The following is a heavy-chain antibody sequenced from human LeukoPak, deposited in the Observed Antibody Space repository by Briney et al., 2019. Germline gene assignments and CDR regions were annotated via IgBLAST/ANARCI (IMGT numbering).Heavy chain of an antibody. V-gene: IGHV4-39*07. CDR1: GGSISGSSYY. J-gene: IGHJ4*02. CDR2: IYYSGST. Sequence: SETLSLTCTVSGGSISGSSYYWGWIRQPPRKGLEWIGYIYYSGSTYYNPSLKSRVTISVDTSKNLFSVKLNSVTAADTAVYYCARGEGYNFLYWGQGTLVTVSS. CDR3: ARGEGYNFLY. D-gene: IGHD5-24*01.